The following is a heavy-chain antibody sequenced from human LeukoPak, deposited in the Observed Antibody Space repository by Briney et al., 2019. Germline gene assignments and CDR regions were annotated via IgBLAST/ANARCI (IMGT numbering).Heavy chain of an antibody. J-gene: IGHJ5*01. Sequence: PSETLSLTCTVSGGSVSSSDYYWGWIRQSPVKGLEWIGDVFYTGKTNYNPSLRGRATISIDTSKNQFSLKLTYVTVADTAVYYCARAFYSWGQGTLVTVSS. CDR2: VFYTGKT. CDR3: ARAFYS. CDR1: GGSVSSSDYY. V-gene: IGHV4-39*07.